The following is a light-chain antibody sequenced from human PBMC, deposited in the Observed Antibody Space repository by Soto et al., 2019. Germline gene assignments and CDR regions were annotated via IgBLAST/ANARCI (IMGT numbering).Light chain of an antibody. CDR1: KIGSKT. J-gene: IGLJ1*01. Sequence: SYSPTQPRWVSVARGQTSRITCGGNKIGSKTVHWYQQKPGQSPVLVVYDDSDRPSGIPERFSGSNSGNTATLTISRVEAGDEADYYCQVWDSSSDHPYVFGTGTKSPS. CDR3: QVWDSSSDHPYV. V-gene: IGLV3-21*02. CDR2: DDS.